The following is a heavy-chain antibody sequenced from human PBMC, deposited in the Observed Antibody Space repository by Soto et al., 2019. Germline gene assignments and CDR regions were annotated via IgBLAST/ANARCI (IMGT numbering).Heavy chain of an antibody. V-gene: IGHV4-34*01. CDR1: GGPFGGFY. CDR3: ARGYRISMVILTTNYFDS. J-gene: IGHJ5*01. CDR2: IHHGGLT. Sequence: PSETLSLTCAVNGGPFGGFYWTWVRQSPRKGLEWIGEIHHGGLTNYNPSLKSRVTMSLDTSKNQFSLRSTSVTAADSGVYYCARGYRISMVILTTNYFDSWGQGIQVTVSS. D-gene: IGHD3-10*01.